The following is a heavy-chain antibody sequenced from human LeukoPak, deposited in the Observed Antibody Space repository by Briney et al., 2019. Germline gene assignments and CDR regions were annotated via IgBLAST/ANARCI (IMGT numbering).Heavy chain of an antibody. Sequence: PSETLSLTCAVYGGSFSGYYWNWIRQPPGKGLEWIGEINHSGSTNYNPSLKSRVTISVDTSKNQFSLKLSSVTAADTAVYYCAREGLRYFDWLLPVHDAFDIWGQGTMVTVSS. CDR2: INHSGST. CDR1: GGSFSGYY. CDR3: AREGLRYFDWLLPVHDAFDI. D-gene: IGHD3-9*01. V-gene: IGHV4-34*01. J-gene: IGHJ3*02.